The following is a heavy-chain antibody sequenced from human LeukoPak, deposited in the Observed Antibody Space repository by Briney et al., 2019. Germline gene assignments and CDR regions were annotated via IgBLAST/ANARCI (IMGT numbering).Heavy chain of an antibody. CDR1: GFTFSRYS. Sequence: PGGSLRLSCAASGFTFSRYSMNWVRQAPGKGLEWVSSISSSSSYIYYADSVKGRFTISRDNAKNSLYLQMNSLRAEDTAVYYCARDDSGYDYGGYWGQGTLVTVSS. D-gene: IGHD5-12*01. J-gene: IGHJ4*02. V-gene: IGHV3-21*01. CDR3: ARDDSGYDYGGY. CDR2: ISSSSSYI.